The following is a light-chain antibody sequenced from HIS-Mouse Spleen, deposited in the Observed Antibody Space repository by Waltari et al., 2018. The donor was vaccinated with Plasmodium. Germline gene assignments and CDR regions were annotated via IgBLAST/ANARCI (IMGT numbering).Light chain of an antibody. J-gene: IGLJ3*02. V-gene: IGLV3-10*01. CDR2: EYS. Sequence: SYELTQPPSVSVSPGQTARITCSGDALPKKYAYCYQQKSGQAPVLVIYEYSKRTSGLPEGFAGSSSGTMATLTIRGAQVEDEADYYCYSTDSSGNHRVFGGGTKLTVL. CDR1: ALPKKY. CDR3: YSTDSSGNHRV.